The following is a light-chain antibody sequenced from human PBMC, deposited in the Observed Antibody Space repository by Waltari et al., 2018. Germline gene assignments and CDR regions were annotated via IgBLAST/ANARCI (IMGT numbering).Light chain of an antibody. CDR3: QQYYSYPPNT. CDR1: QGISSY. Sequence: AIRITQSPSSLSASTGDRVTITYRASQGISSYLAWSQQKPGKAPKLLIYAASTLQSGVPSRFSGSGSGTDFTLTISCLQSEDFATYYCQQYYSYPPNTFGQGTRLEIK. V-gene: IGKV1-8*01. J-gene: IGKJ5*01. CDR2: AAS.